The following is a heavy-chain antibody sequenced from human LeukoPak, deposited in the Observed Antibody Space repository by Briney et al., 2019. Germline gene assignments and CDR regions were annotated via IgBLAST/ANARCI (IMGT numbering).Heavy chain of an antibody. J-gene: IGHJ3*02. CDR1: GFTVSSNY. Sequence: PGGSLRLSCAASGFTVSSNYMSWVRQAPGKGLEWVSATSGSGGSTYYADSVKGRFTISRDNSKNTLYLQMNSLRAEDTAVYYCAKVLTYYYGSGSYPDAFDIWGQGTMVTVSS. CDR3: AKVLTYYYGSGSYPDAFDI. D-gene: IGHD3-10*01. CDR2: TSGSGGST. V-gene: IGHV3-23*01.